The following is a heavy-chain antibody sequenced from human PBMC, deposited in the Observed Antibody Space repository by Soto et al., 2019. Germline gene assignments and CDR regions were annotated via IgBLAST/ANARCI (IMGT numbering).Heavy chain of an antibody. V-gene: IGHV3-30*18. Sequence: LRLSCAASGFTFNTFGMHWVRQAPGKGLGWVAVISYDGSDKYYSDSVRGRFTISRDNSMNTLYLQMNSLRTEDTAVYYCAKSPNFYCSSYHCYKYYFDYWGQGTLVTVSS. CDR2: ISYDGSDK. J-gene: IGHJ4*02. CDR1: GFTFNTFG. CDR3: AKSPNFYCSSYHCYKYYFDY. D-gene: IGHD2-2*01.